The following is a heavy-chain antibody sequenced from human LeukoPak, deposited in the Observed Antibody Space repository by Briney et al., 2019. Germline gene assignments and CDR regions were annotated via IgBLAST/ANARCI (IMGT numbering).Heavy chain of an antibody. J-gene: IGHJ4*02. D-gene: IGHD4-17*01. Sequence: GGSLRLSCAASGVTLSSFAMSWARQAPGKGLEWVSGISSSGSGDNTYYADSVKGRFTISRDNSKNTLYLQMNSLRAEDTAVYYCAKDGDYGDFIYDYWGQGTLVTVSS. CDR1: GVTLSSFA. CDR3: AKDGDYGDFIYDY. CDR2: ISSSGSGDNT. V-gene: IGHV3-23*01.